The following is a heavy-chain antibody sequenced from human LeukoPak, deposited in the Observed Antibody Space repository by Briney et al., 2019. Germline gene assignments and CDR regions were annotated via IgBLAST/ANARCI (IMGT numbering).Heavy chain of an antibody. Sequence: KPGGSLRLSCAASGFTFSDFYMTWIRQAPGKGLEWVSYISNRGTTIHYADSVRGRFTISRDNAKKSLYLQMNGLRAEDTAVYYCARSADRSGYFREITLHYFDYWGQGTLVTVSS. J-gene: IGHJ4*02. D-gene: IGHD3-22*01. V-gene: IGHV3-11*01. CDR2: ISNRGTTI. CDR1: GFTFSDFY. CDR3: ARSADRSGYFREITLHYFDY.